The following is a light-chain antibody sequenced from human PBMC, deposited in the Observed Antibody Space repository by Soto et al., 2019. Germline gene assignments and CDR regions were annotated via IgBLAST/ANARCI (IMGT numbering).Light chain of an antibody. J-gene: IGKJ4*01. V-gene: IGKV1-12*01. CDR1: QGISNW. Sequence: DIQMTQSPSSVSASVGDRVTITCRATQGISNWLAWYQQKPGQAPKLLIYAATSLQDGVPLRLSGSGSGADFTLTISALQPEDFATYYCQQANSLPLTFGGGTKVEIK. CDR2: AAT. CDR3: QQANSLPLT.